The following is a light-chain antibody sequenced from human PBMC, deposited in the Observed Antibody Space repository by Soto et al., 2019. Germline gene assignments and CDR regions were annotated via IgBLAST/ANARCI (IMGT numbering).Light chain of an antibody. V-gene: IGKV1-33*01. CDR2: DAS. CDR1: QDISNY. J-gene: IGKJ1*01. CDR3: QNYNSAPWT. Sequence: DIQMTQSPSSLSASVGDRVTITCQASQDISNYLNWYQQKPGKAPKLLIYDASNLETGVPSRFSGSGSGTDFTFTISSLQTEDFAIYYCQNYNSAPWTFGQGTKVDIK.